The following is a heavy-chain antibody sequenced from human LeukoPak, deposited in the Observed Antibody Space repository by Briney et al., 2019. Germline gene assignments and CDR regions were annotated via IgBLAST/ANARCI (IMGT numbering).Heavy chain of an antibody. V-gene: IGHV3-30*04. CDR3: ASSFGPGKAAAGNGED. Sequence: GGSLRLSCEASGSTFSSHAMHWVRQAPGKGLEWVSLISYDGSEKYYADSVKGRFTISRDNSKNTLYLQMNSLRAEDTAVYNCASSFGPGKAAAGNGEDWGQGTLVTVSS. D-gene: IGHD6-13*01. J-gene: IGHJ4*02. CDR2: ISYDGSEK. CDR1: GSTFSSHA.